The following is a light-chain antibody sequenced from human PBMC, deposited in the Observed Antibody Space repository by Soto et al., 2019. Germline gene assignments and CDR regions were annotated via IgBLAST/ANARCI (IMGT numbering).Light chain of an antibody. Sequence: EIVLTQSPATLSVSPGERATLSCRAGQSVSTYLAWYQQKPGQAPRLLIYGASNRATGIPARFSGSGSGTEFTLTISSLQSEDFAVYYCQQYNYWPQTFGQGTKVEIK. CDR3: QQYNYWPQT. V-gene: IGKV3-15*01. CDR2: GAS. J-gene: IGKJ1*01. CDR1: QSVSTY.